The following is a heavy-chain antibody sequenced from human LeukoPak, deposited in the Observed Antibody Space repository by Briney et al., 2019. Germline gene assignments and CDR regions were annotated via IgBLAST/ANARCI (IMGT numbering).Heavy chain of an antibody. CDR1: GGSISSSGYY. J-gene: IGHJ4*02. CDR3: ARIRRLAIFDY. D-gene: IGHD5-12*01. Sequence: SETLSLTCTVSGGSISSSGYYWGWIRQPPGKGLEYIGNIYYSGNTYYNPSLKSRVTISVDTSKKQFSLKLSSVTAADTAVYYCARIRRLAIFDYWGQGTLVTVSS. CDR2: IYYSGNT. V-gene: IGHV4-39*01.